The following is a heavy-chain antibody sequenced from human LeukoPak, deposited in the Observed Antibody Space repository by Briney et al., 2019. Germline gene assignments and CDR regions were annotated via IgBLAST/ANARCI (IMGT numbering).Heavy chain of an antibody. J-gene: IGHJ4*02. CDR3: AGGNFAWGLAKEYYFDY. D-gene: IGHD3-9*01. CDR1: GGSFSGYY. V-gene: IGHV4-34*01. Sequence: SETLSLTCAVYGGSFSGYYWSWIRQPPGKGLEWIGEINHSGSTNYNPSLKSRVTISVDTSKNQFSLKLSSVTAADTAVYYCAGGNFAWGLAKEYYFDYWGQGTLVTVSS. CDR2: INHSGST.